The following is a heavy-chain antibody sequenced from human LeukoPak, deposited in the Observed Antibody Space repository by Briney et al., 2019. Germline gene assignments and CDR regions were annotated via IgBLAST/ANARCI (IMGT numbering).Heavy chain of an antibody. Sequence: GGSLRLSCAASGFTFSSYWMHWVRQAPGEGMVWVSRINTDGSSTSYADSVKGRFTISRDNAKNTLYLQMNSLRAEDTAVYYCARDEGVAVADPTPPDYWGQGTLVTVSS. CDR2: INTDGSST. D-gene: IGHD6-19*01. CDR3: ARDEGVAVADPTPPDY. CDR1: GFTFSSYW. J-gene: IGHJ4*02. V-gene: IGHV3-74*01.